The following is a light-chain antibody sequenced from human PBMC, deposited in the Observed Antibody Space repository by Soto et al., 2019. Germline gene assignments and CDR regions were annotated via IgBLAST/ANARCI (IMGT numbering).Light chain of an antibody. J-gene: IGKJ4*01. CDR1: QGINNH. V-gene: IGKV1-27*01. CDR2: AAS. Sequence: DLQMTQSPSSLSASVGDRVTITCRASQGINNHLAWFQQKPGKVPKVLIYAASTLQSGVPSRFSGSGSGTDFTLTISSLQPEDVATYYCQNYNSAPPACTFGGGTKVEIK. CDR3: QNYNSAPPACT.